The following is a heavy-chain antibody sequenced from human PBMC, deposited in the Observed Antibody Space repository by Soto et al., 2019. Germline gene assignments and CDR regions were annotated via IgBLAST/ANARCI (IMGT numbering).Heavy chain of an antibody. V-gene: IGHV3-21*01. CDR3: ARGDIVVVPATWDYYYYYMDV. CDR1: GFTFSSYS. Sequence: GGSLRLSCAASGFTFSSYSMNWVRQAPGKGLEWVSSISSSSSYIYYADSVKGRFTISRDNAKNSLYLQMNSLRAEDTAVYYCARGDIVVVPATWDYYYYYMDVWGKGTTVTVSS. D-gene: IGHD2-2*01. CDR2: ISSSSSYI. J-gene: IGHJ6*03.